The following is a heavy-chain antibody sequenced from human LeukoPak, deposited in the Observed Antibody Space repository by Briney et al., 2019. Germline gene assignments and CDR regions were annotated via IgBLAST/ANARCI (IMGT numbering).Heavy chain of an antibody. D-gene: IGHD3-3*02. CDR2: ISSSGGGT. V-gene: IGHV3-23*01. J-gene: IGHJ4*02. CDR3: AKVVIAFDAFDY. Sequence: GSLRLSCAASGFTFKSYAMTWVRQAPGKGLEWVSTISSSGGGTFYADSVKGRFTISRDNSKNTLYLQMNSLTVEDTAVYYCAKVVIAFDAFDYWGQGTLVTVSS. CDR1: GFTFKSYA.